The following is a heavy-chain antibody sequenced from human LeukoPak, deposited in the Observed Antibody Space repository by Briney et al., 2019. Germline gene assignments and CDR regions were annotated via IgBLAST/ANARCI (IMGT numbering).Heavy chain of an antibody. CDR2: ISWNSGSI. J-gene: IGHJ1*01. Sequence: PGGSLRLSCAASGFTFDDYAMHWVRQAPGKGLEWVSGISWNSGSIGYADSVKGRFTISRDNAKNSLYLQMNSLRAEDTAVYYCARAGARDNDPAGLPFQHWGQGTLVTVSS. CDR3: ARAGARDNDPAGLPFQH. CDR1: GFTFDDYA. V-gene: IGHV3-9*01. D-gene: IGHD1-1*01.